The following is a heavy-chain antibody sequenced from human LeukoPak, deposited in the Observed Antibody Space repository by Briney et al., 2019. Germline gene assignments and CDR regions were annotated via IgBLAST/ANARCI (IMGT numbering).Heavy chain of an antibody. CDR2: INPNSGGA. J-gene: IGHJ3*02. V-gene: IGHV1-2*02. D-gene: IGHD7-27*01. Sequence: ASVKVSCKASGYSFIGYYIHWVRQAPGQGLEWMGWINPNSGGANYAQKFQGRVTMTRDTSISTVYMELTRLRSDDTAMYYCVKSTNWGSISDGFDIWGQGTMVTVAS. CDR3: VKSTNWGSISDGFDI. CDR1: GYSFIGYY.